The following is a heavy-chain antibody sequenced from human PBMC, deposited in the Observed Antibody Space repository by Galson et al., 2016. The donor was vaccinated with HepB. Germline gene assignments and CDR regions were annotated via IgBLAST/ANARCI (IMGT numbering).Heavy chain of an antibody. Sequence: SETLSLTCTVSGGSVDSRSHSWNWIRQSPGKGLEWIGHSSSTGSTNYTPSLKSRVTISVDTSKDQFPLRLSSVTAADTALYYCARSAVVGPILFNYWGQGILVIVSS. V-gene: IGHV4-61*01. D-gene: IGHD2-15*01. CDR2: SSSTGST. CDR3: ARSAVVGPILFNY. CDR1: GGSVDSRSHS. J-gene: IGHJ4*02.